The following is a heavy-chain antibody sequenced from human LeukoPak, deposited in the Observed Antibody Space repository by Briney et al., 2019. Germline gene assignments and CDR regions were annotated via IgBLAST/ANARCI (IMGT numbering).Heavy chain of an antibody. CDR1: GGSFSGYY. D-gene: IGHD2-2*01. Sequence: PETLSLTCAVYGGSFSGYYWSWIRQPPGKGLEWIGEINHSGSTNYNPSLKSRVTISVDTSKNQFSLKLSSVTAADTAVYYCARNGVVPAATHYYYYGMDVWGKGTTVTVSS. J-gene: IGHJ6*04. CDR2: INHSGST. CDR3: ARNGVVPAATHYYYYGMDV. V-gene: IGHV4-34*01.